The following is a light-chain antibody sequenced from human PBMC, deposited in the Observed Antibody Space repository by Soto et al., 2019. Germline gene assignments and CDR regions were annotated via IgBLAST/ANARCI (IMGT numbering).Light chain of an antibody. J-gene: IGLJ3*02. Sequence: QSALTQPASVSGSPRQSITISCTGTSSDVGAYNYVSWYQQHPGKVPKLMIYDVSNRPSGVSNRFSGSKSGNTASLTISGLQAADEADYYCSSYTSSSTWVFGGGTKLTVL. CDR2: DVS. CDR3: SSYTSSSTWV. V-gene: IGLV2-14*03. CDR1: SSDVGAYNY.